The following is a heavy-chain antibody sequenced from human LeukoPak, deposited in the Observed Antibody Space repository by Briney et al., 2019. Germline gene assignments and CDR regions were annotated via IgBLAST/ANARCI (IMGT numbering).Heavy chain of an antibody. CDR1: GFTFSSYA. Sequence: GGSLRLSCAASGFTFSSYAMSWVRQAPGKGLEWVSPISGRGGSTYYADSVKGRFTISRDNSKNTLYLQMNSLRAEDTAVYYCANDEDPGSQWLVPGYFQHWGQGTLVTVSS. D-gene: IGHD6-19*01. V-gene: IGHV3-23*01. J-gene: IGHJ1*01. CDR3: ANDEDPGSQWLVPGYFQH. CDR2: ISGRGGST.